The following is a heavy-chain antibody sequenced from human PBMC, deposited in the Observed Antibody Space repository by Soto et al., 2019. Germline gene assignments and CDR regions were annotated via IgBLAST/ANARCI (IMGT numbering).Heavy chain of an antibody. V-gene: IGHV4-4*02. D-gene: IGHD5-12*01. CDR3: ARLRRDGYNWDY. J-gene: IGHJ4*02. CDR1: GGSISSTSW. CDR2: IHHDGSS. Sequence: PSETLSLTCSVSGGSISSTSWWSWVRQPPGKGLEWIGEIHHDGSSNYNPSLKSRVTISVDTSKNQFSLKLSSVTAADTAVYYCARLRRDGYNWDYWGQGTLVTVSS.